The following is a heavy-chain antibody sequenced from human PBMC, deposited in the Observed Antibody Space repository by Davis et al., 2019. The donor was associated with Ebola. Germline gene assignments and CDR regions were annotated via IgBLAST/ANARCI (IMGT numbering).Heavy chain of an antibody. CDR2: IIPIFGTA. J-gene: IGHJ4*02. D-gene: IGHD5-12*01. CDR1: GGTFSSYA. Sequence: SVKVSCKASGGTFSSYAISWVRQAPGQGLEWMGGIIPIFGTANYAQKFQGRVTITADKSTSTAYMELSSLGSEDTAVYYCARGNPYSGYDGHWGQGTLVTVSS. CDR3: ARGNPYSGYDGH. V-gene: IGHV1-69*06.